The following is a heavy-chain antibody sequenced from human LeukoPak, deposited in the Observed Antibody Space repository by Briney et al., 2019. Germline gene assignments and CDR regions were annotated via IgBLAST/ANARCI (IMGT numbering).Heavy chain of an antibody. CDR1: GFIFSSDW. CDR2: INQDGSEK. V-gene: IGHV3-7*03. J-gene: IGHJ4*02. D-gene: IGHD3-10*01. Sequence: PGGSLRLSCAASGFIFSSDWMNWVRQAPGKGLEWVAHINQDGSEKYYVDSVKGRFTISRDNAKNSLYLQMNSLRAEDTAVYYCARDPDMVRGVNFDYWGQGTLVTVSS. CDR3: ARDPDMVRGVNFDY.